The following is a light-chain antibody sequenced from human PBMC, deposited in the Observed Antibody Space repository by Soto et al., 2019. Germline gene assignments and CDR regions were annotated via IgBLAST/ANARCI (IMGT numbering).Light chain of an antibody. J-gene: IGKJ5*01. CDR2: DAS. CDR3: QQRSNWPIT. V-gene: IGKV3-11*01. Sequence: TQSPATLSLAPGERVTLSCRASESVSSYLAWYQQKPGQAPRLLIYDASNRATGIPARFSGSGSGTDFTLTISSLEPEDFAVYYCQQRSNWPITFGQGTRLEIK. CDR1: ESVSSY.